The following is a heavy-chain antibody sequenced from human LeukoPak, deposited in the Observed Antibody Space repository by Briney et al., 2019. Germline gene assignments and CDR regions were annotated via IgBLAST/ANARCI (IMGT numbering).Heavy chain of an antibody. D-gene: IGHD6-19*01. CDR3: GRDESTSGWFAIDV. CDR1: GFTFSSYG. J-gene: IGHJ3*01. V-gene: IGHV3-33*08. Sequence: GGSLTLSCAASGFTFSSYGLHWVRQAPGKGLEWVAVIWYDGNKKYSADSLKGRFTISRDNSKNTLYLQMSSLRADDTAVYYCGRDESTSGWFAIDVWGQGTMVTVSS. CDR2: IWYDGNKK.